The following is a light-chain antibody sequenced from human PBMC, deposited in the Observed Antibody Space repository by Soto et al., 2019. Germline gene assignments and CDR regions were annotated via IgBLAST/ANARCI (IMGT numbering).Light chain of an antibody. CDR3: QQYGDSLFT. J-gene: IGKJ3*01. V-gene: IGKV3-20*01. CDR2: GAS. CDR1: QSVSSNF. Sequence: EIALTQSPGTLSLSPGERATLSCRASQSVSSNFLAWYQHKPGQAPRLLIYGASSRATGIPDRFSGSGSGTDFTLTISRLEPEDFAVFYCQQYGDSLFTFGPGTKVDIK.